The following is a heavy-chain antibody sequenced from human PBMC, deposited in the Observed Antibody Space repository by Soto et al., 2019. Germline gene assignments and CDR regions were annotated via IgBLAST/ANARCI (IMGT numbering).Heavy chain of an antibody. V-gene: IGHV1-46*01. CDR1: GYTFTSYY. D-gene: IGHD2-21*02. J-gene: IGHJ3*02. CDR2: INPSGGST. Sequence: QVQLVQSGAEVKKPGASVKVSYKASGYTFTSYYMHWVRQAPGQGLEWMGIINPSGGSTSYAQKFQGRVTMTRDTSTSTVYMELSSLRSEDTAVYYCASYCGGDCYPEAAFDIWGQGTMVTVSS. CDR3: ASYCGGDCYPEAAFDI.